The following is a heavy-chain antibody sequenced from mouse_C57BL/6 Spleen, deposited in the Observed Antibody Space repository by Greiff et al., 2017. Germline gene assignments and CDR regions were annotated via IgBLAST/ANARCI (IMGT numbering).Heavy chain of an antibody. D-gene: IGHD1-1*01. CDR3: ARHEDYGSSFAY. CDR1: GFTFSSYG. CDR2: ISSGGSYT. J-gene: IGHJ3*01. V-gene: IGHV5-6*01. Sequence: EVHLVESGGDLVKPGGSLKLSCAASGFTFSSYGMSWVRQTPDKRLEWVATISSGGSYTYYPDSVKGRFTISRDNAKNTLYLQMSSLKSEDTAMYYCARHEDYGSSFAYWGQGTLVTVSA.